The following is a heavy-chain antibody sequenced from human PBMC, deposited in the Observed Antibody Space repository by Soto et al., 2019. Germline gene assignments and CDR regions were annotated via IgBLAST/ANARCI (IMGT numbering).Heavy chain of an antibody. D-gene: IGHD3-10*01. Sequence: GSRRDRCAGSAVTLRSYGKHGGRHVPGKGPEWVSYISSSSSTIYYADSVKGRFTISRDNAKNSLYLQMNSLRAEDTAVYYCARSTPYDCGSGTHYLFDPWGQGT. V-gene: IGHV3-48*01. CDR3: ARSTPYDCGSGTHYLFDP. CDR2: ISSSSSTI. CDR1: AVTLRSYG. J-gene: IGHJ5*02.